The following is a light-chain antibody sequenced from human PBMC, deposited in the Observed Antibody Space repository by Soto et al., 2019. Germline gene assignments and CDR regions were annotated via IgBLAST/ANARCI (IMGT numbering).Light chain of an antibody. V-gene: IGKV3-20*01. J-gene: IGKJ5*01. CDR1: QSVSSSY. CDR3: QHYDRSPPVT. Sequence: EIVLTQSPGTLSLSPGERAALSCRASQSVSSSYLAWYQQKPGQAPRLLIYGASSRATGIPDRFSGSGSGTDLTLTISSLAPEDFAVYYCQHYDRSPPVTFGQGTRLEIK. CDR2: GAS.